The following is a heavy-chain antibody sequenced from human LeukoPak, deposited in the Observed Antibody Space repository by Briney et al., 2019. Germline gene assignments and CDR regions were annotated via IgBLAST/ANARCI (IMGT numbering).Heavy chain of an antibody. D-gene: IGHD5-18*01. J-gene: IGHJ6*02. CDR2: INPNSGGT. CDR3: ARNTAMVTPYYYYGMDV. CDR1: GYTFTGYY. V-gene: IGHV1-2*02. Sequence: GASVKVSCKASGYTFTGYYMHWVRQAPGQGLEWMGWINPNSGGTNYAQKFQGRVTMTRDTSISTAYMELSRLRSDDTAVYYCARNTAMVTPYYYYGMDVWGQGTTVTVSS.